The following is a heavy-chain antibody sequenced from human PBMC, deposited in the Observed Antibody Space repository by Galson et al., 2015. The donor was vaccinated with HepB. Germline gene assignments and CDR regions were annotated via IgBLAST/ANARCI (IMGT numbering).Heavy chain of an antibody. CDR1: GFTFSNHA. V-gene: IGHV3-23*01. J-gene: IGHJ5*02. Sequence: SLRLSCAASGFTFSNHAMSWVRQAPGKGLEWVSTITGGGGSTYYPDSVKGRFTVSRDNSKNTLYLQMNSLRAEDTAVYYCAQHTPSGWFDPWGQGALVTVSS. D-gene: IGHD6-6*01. CDR2: ITGGGGST. CDR3: AQHTPSGWFDP.